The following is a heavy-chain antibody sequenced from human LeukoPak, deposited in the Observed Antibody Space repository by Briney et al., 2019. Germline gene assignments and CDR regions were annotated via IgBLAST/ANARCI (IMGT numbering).Heavy chain of an antibody. CDR3: ASLFIIRCSGYADFDY. J-gene: IGHJ4*02. D-gene: IGHD5-12*01. CDR1: GFTFSSYE. Sequence: PGGALRLSCAASGFTFSSYEMNWVRQAPGKGLEWGSYIIGSGITIYYADSVKGRFTISRDNAKNSLYLKMNSLRAEDTAVYYCASLFIIRCSGYADFDYWGQGTLVTVSS. CDR2: IIGSGITI. V-gene: IGHV3-48*03.